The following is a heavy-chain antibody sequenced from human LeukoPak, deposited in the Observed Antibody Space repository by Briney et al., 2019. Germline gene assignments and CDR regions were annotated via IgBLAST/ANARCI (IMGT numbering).Heavy chain of an antibody. Sequence: PGGSLRLSCAAPGFTFSDFYMDWVRQLPGKGLEWLARSGNEAANFPTFYAASVRGRFTIFRDHSKASLYLQMNSLKSEDTAVYYCVRGFNSFDIWGQGTMVAVSS. CDR3: VRGFNSFDI. CDR2: SGNEAANFPT. J-gene: IGHJ3*02. D-gene: IGHD5-24*01. V-gene: IGHV3-72*01. CDR1: GFTFSDFY.